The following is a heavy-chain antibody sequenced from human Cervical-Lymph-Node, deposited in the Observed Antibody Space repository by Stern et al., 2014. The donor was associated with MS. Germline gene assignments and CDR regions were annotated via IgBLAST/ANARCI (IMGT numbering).Heavy chain of an antibody. V-gene: IGHV1-46*01. CDR1: GYTFTSHY. J-gene: IGHJ4*02. CDR2: ITPSGDGA. D-gene: IGHD3/OR15-3a*01. Sequence: DQLVESGAEVKKPGASVKVSCKASGYTFTSHYMHWVRQAPGQGLEWVGIITPSGDGAGYAQKFQGRVTMTRATSTRTVYMELSSLRSEDTAVYYCASGTGSKRPTGNYWGQGTLVTVSS. CDR3: ASGTGSKRPTGNY.